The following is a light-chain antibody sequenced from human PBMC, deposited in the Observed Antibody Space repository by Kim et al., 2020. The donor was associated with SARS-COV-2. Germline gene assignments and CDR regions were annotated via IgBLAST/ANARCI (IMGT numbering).Light chain of an antibody. CDR1: QNINNRH. CDR3: QQYGTSSPT. V-gene: IGKV3-20*01. J-gene: IGKJ1*01. CDR2: GAS. Sequence: EVMLTQSPGTLSLSPGERATLSCRASQNINNRHLAWYQQKPGQAPRHLIYGASSRATGIPNTFSGSGSGTDFTLTISRLEPEDFAVYYCQQYGTSSPTFGQGTKVDIK.